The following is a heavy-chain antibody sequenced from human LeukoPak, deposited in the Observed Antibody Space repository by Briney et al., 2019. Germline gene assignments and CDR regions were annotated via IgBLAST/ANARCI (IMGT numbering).Heavy chain of an antibody. Sequence: GSLRLSCVIPGFPFSTFLMTWVRQAPGKGLEWVAKIKQDGSETYYVDSVKGRFTISRDNAKNSLYLQMNSLRAEDTAVYYCARGRYCNGGSCYFDFWGQGTLVTVSS. CDR2: IKQDGSET. D-gene: IGHD2-15*01. CDR3: ARGRYCNGGSCYFDF. J-gene: IGHJ4*02. CDR1: GFPFSTFL. V-gene: IGHV3-7*02.